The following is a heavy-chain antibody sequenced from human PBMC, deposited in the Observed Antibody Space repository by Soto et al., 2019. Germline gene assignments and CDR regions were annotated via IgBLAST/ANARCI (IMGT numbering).Heavy chain of an antibody. D-gene: IGHD6-13*01. CDR3: AKGGKQLVRPYFDY. J-gene: IGHJ4*02. CDR2: IWYDGSNK. CDR1: GFTFSSYG. Sequence: PGGSLRLSCAASGFTFSSYGMHWVRQAPGKGLNGGAVIWYDGSNKYYADSVKGRFNISRDHSKNTLYLARNNLRAEATAVYYCAKGGKQLVRPYFDYWGQGTLVTVSS. V-gene: IGHV3-33*06.